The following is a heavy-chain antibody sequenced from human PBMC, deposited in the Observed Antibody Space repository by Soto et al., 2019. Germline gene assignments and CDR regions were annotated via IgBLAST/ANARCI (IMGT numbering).Heavy chain of an antibody. J-gene: IGHJ5*02. CDR3: VREGGEYYDSSGYLHHWFDP. D-gene: IGHD3-22*01. CDR2: IYYSGST. V-gene: IGHV4-30-4*01. CDR1: GGSISSGEYY. Sequence: SETLSLTCTVSGGSISSGEYYWSWIRQPPGKGLEWIGYIYYSGSTYYNPSLKSRVTISVDTSRNQFSLKLSSVTAADTAVYFCVREGGEYYDSSGYLHHWFDPWGQGTLVTVSS.